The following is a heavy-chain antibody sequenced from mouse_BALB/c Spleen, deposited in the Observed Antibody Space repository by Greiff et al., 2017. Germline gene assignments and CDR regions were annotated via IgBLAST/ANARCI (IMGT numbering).Heavy chain of an antibody. CDR2: IWWNDNK. D-gene: IGHD2-3*01. J-gene: IGHJ4*01. CDR3: ARMGGGYDPYAMDY. Sequence: QVTLKESGPGILQPSQTLSLTCSFSGFSLSTYGIGVGWIRQPSGKGLEWLAHIWWNDNKYYNTALKSRLTISKDTSNNQVFLKIASVDTADTATYYCARMGGGYDPYAMDYWGQGTSVTVSS. CDR1: GFSLSTYGIG. V-gene: IGHV8-11*01.